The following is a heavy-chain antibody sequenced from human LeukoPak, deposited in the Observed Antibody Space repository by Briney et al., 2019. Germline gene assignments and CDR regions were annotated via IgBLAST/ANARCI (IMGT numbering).Heavy chain of an antibody. CDR2: ISTSSSYI. CDR3: ARVAKYYYGSETYYFFEH. CDR1: GFTFSSHS. Sequence: PGGSLRLSCAASGFTFSSHSMTWVRQAPGKGLEWVSSISTSSSYIYYADSVKGRFTISRDNAKKSLYLQMNSLRVEDTAVYYCARVAKYYYGSETYYFFEHWGQGTPVTASS. J-gene: IGHJ4*02. D-gene: IGHD3-10*01. V-gene: IGHV3-21*01.